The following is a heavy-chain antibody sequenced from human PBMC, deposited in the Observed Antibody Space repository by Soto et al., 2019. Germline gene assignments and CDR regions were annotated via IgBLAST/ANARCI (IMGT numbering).Heavy chain of an antibody. D-gene: IGHD1-26*01. V-gene: IGHV4-31*03. CDR2: IYYSGNT. CDR3: ARIIVGPANFDY. J-gene: IGHJ4*02. CDR1: GGSISSGGYY. Sequence: QVQLQESGPGLVKPSQTLSLTCTVFGGSISSGGYYWSWIRQHPGKGLEWIGYIYYSGNTYYNPSLRSRVTLSVDTSKNQFSLKVTSVTAADTAVYYCARIIVGPANFDYWGQGTLVTVSS.